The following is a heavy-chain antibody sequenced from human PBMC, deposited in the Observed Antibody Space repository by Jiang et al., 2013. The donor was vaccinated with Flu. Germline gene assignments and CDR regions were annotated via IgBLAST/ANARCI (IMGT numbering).Heavy chain of an antibody. V-gene: IGHV4-38-2*02. Sequence: GPGLVKPSETLSLTCTVSGYSISSGYYWGWIRQPPGKGLEWIGSIYHSGSTYYNPSLKSRVTISVDTSKNQFSLKLSSVTAADTAVYYCASFGSAAMVKHNRHYWGQGTLVTVSS. CDR3: ASFGSAAMVKHNRHY. D-gene: IGHD5-18*01. J-gene: IGHJ4*02. CDR1: GYSISSGYY. CDR2: IYHSGST.